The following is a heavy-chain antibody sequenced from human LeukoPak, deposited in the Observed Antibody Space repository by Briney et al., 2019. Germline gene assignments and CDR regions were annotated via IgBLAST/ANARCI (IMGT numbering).Heavy chain of an antibody. CDR1: GYTFTGYY. J-gene: IGHJ4*02. Sequence: ASVTVSRKSSGYTFTGYYMHWVRQAPGQGIEWMGWMNPNSGGTNYAQKFQGRVTMNRDTSISTEYMELSRLRSDDTAVYYCARNGPFFSLSIMVGIATARPPDYWGRGTLVSVSS. CDR3: ARNGPFFSLSIMVGIATARPPDY. D-gene: IGHD6-13*01. CDR2: MNPNSGGT. V-gene: IGHV1-2*02.